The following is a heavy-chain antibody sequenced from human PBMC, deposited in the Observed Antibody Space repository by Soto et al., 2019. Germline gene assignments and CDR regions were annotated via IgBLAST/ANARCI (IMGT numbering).Heavy chain of an antibody. Sequence: GGSLRLSCAASGFSFRNYAMHWVRQAPGKGLEWAAVISYDEMNKYYADSVKGRFTISRDNSRDTLFLQMNSLRAEDTAVYYCAKSYYYDSTDDLKNDWYFDLWGRGTLVTVSS. CDR1: GFSFRNYA. J-gene: IGHJ2*01. CDR3: AKSYYYDSTDDLKNDWYFDL. V-gene: IGHV3-30*18. CDR2: ISYDEMNK. D-gene: IGHD3-22*01.